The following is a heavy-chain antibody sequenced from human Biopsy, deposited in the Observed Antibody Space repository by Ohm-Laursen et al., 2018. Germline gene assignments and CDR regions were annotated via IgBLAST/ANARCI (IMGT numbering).Heavy chain of an antibody. V-gene: IGHV3-23*01. Sequence: SLRLCCAASGFTFSSYAMTWFRQAPGKGLEWISTISGNSDIIYDTDSVKGRFTISRDNSKNTLYLQMNSLRADDTAVYYCALAAAQTVTHFDYWGQGTLVTVSS. J-gene: IGHJ4*02. CDR2: ISGNSDII. CDR3: ALAAAQTVTHFDY. CDR1: GFTFSSYA. D-gene: IGHD4-17*01.